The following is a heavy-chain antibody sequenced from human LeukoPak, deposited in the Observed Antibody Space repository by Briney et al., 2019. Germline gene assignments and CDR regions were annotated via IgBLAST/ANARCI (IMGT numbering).Heavy chain of an antibody. CDR2: ISESGGSI. D-gene: IGHD1-26*01. V-gene: IGHV3-48*02. CDR1: GFSVSNYN. CDR3: ARGPLGWSDY. J-gene: IGHJ4*02. Sequence: GGSLRLSCAASGFSVSNYNMNWVRQAPGKGLEWLSFISESGGSIYYADSLKGRFTMSRDIAKNSVDLQMNSLRDEDTAVYYCARGPLGWSDYWGLGILVTVSP.